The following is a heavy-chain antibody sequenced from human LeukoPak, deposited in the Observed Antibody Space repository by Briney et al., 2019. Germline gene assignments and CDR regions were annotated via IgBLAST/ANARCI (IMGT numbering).Heavy chain of an antibody. D-gene: IGHD6-13*01. CDR1: GFTFDDYG. Sequence: PGGSLRLSCAASGFTFDDYGLSWVRQAPGKGLEWVSAISGSGGSTYYADSVKGRFTISRDNSKNTLYLQMNSLRAEDTAVYYCAKGAGRYSSSWYRFDYWGQGTLVTVSS. CDR2: ISGSGGST. CDR3: AKGAGRYSSSWYRFDY. V-gene: IGHV3-23*01. J-gene: IGHJ4*02.